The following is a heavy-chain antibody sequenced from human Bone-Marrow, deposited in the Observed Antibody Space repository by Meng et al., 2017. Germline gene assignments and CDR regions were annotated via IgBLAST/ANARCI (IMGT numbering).Heavy chain of an antibody. J-gene: IGHJ4*02. CDR1: GGSFSGYY. CDR3: ARGPPGDFDY. D-gene: IGHD4-17*01. V-gene: IGHV4-34*01. Sequence: SCAVYGGSFSGYYWSWIRQPPGKGLEWIGEINHSGSTNYNPSLKSRVTISVDTSKNQFSLKLSSVTAADTAVYYCARGPPGDFDYWGQGTLVTVSS. CDR2: INHSGST.